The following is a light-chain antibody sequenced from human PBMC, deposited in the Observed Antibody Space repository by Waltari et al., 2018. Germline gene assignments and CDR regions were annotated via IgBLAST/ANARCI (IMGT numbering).Light chain of an antibody. Sequence: QSALTQPASVSGSPGQSITISCTGMSRDVGSYNLVSWSQQFPGRAPHLIIYEVYRRPSGISDRFSGSKSGNTASLTISGLRAEDEADYYCCSYAGPATFVVFGGGTKLTVL. V-gene: IGLV2-23*02. CDR1: SRDVGSYNL. CDR3: CSYAGPATFVV. J-gene: IGLJ2*01. CDR2: EVY.